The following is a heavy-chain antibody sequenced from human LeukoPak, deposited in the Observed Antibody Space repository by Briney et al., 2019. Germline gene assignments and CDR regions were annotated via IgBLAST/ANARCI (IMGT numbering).Heavy chain of an antibody. CDR1: GYTFTGYY. V-gene: IGHV1-2*02. CDR3: ARVVRCSGGSCYSVVDY. J-gene: IGHJ4*02. CDR2: INPNSGGT. D-gene: IGHD2-15*01. Sequence: ASVKVSCKASGYTFTGYYMHWVRQAPGQGLEWMGWINPNSGGTNYAQKFQGRVTMTRDTSISTAYMELSRLRSDDTAVYYCARVVRCSGGSCYSVVDYWGQGTLVTVSS.